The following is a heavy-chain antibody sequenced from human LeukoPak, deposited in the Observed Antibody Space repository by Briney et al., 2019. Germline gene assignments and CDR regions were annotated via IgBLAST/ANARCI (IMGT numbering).Heavy chain of an antibody. CDR1: GFTFSNYM. J-gene: IGHJ3*02. Sequence: GGSLRLSCAASGFTFSNYMMHWVRQAPGKGLVWVSRIKSDGITITYADSVKGRFTISRDNAKNSLYLQMNSLRAEDTALYYCAKSPRPSIAVAGGAFDIWGQGTMVTVSS. D-gene: IGHD6-19*01. CDR2: IKSDGITI. CDR3: AKSPRPSIAVAGGAFDI. V-gene: IGHV3-74*01.